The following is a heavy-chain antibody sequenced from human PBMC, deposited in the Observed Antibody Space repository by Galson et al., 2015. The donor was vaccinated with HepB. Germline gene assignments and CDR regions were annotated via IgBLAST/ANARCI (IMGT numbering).Heavy chain of an antibody. Sequence: SLRLSCAASGFTFSSYGMHWVRQASGKGLEWVAVISYDGSNKYYADSVKGRFTISRDNSKNTLYLQMNRLRAEDTAVYYCAKVPTSSTTFYYYYYGMDVWGQGTTVTVSS. CDR1: GFTFSSYG. CDR2: ISYDGSNK. V-gene: IGHV3-30*18. CDR3: AKVPTSSTTFYYYYYGMDV. J-gene: IGHJ6*02. D-gene: IGHD2-2*01.